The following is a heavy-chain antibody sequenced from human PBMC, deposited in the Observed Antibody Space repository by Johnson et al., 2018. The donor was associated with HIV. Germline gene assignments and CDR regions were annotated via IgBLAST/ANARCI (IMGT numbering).Heavy chain of an antibody. CDR1: GFTFSRHP. CDR3: AKGGSAVAVAFDI. Sequence: QVQLVESGGGVVQPGESLRLSCAPSGFTFSRHPMHWVRQAPGKGLEWVAVIWYDGSNKYYADSVKGRFTISRDNSKNTLYLQMNSLRAEDTAVYYCAKGGSAVAVAFDIWGQGTMVTVSS. D-gene: IGHD6-19*01. V-gene: IGHV3-30-3*01. CDR2: IWYDGSNK. J-gene: IGHJ3*02.